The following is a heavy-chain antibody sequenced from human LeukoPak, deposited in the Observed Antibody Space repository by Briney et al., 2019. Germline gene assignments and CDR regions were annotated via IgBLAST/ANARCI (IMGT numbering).Heavy chain of an antibody. V-gene: IGHV3-23*01. Sequence: PGGSLRLSCAASGFTFSRYAMSWVRQAPGKGVEGVSAISGSGGSTYYADSGKGGFTISRENSKNTVYLQMKRLRAEDTAVYYCAKDDFWSGYYIVPHYYYGMDVWGQGTTVTVSS. CDR2: ISGSGGST. CDR3: AKDDFWSGYYIVPHYYYGMDV. D-gene: IGHD3-3*01. CDR1: GFTFSRYA. J-gene: IGHJ6*02.